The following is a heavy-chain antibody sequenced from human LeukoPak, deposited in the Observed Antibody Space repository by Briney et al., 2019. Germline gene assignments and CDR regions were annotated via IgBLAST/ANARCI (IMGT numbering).Heavy chain of an antibody. V-gene: IGHV1-69*05. Sequence: ASVKVSCKASGYTFTSYDINWVRQATGQGLEWMGGIIPIFGTANYAQKFQGRVTITTDESTSTAYMELSSLRSEDTAVYYCARDAVPYYYGSGSHYTFDYWGQGTLVTVSS. CDR3: ARDAVPYYYGSGSHYTFDY. CDR2: IIPIFGTA. D-gene: IGHD3-10*01. CDR1: GYTFTSYD. J-gene: IGHJ4*02.